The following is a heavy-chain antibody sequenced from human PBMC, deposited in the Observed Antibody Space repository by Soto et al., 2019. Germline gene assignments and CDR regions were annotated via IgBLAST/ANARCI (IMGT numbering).Heavy chain of an antibody. D-gene: IGHD6-13*01. J-gene: IGHJ4*02. CDR3: ARAGSSWFFDL. CDR1: GGSISSYF. Sequence: SETLSLTCTVSGGSISSYFWGWLRQPPGKGLEWISNIYYSGSSNSNPSLKSRVTISVDSSKNQLSLKLSSVTAADTAVYFCARAGSSWFFDLWGQGTLVT. CDR2: IYYSGSS. V-gene: IGHV4-59*01.